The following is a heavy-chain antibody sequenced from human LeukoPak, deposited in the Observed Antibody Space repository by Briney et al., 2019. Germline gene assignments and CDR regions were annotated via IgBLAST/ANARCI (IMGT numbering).Heavy chain of an antibody. CDR3: ARHPRTHTNWFDP. Sequence: SETLSLTCTVSGGSISSGGYYWSWIRQHPGKGLEWIGSIYYSGSTYYNPSLESRVTISVDTSKNQFSLKLSSVTAADTAVYYCARHPRTHTNWFDPWGQGTLVTVSS. J-gene: IGHJ5*02. CDR1: GGSISSGGYY. CDR2: IYYSGST. V-gene: IGHV4-39*01. D-gene: IGHD1-7*01.